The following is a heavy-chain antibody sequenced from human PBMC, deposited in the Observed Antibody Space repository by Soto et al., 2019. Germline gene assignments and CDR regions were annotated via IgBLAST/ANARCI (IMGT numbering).Heavy chain of an antibody. J-gene: IGHJ6*02. CDR2: ITDSGDST. Sequence: PGGSLRLSCAASGFTFSNYAMSWVRQAPGKGLEWVSGITDSGDSTYYADSVKGRFTISRDNSKNTLYLQMNSLRAEDTAVYYCARDHRTTVVRGFIITERARYYCCGMDVWGQVTTVTVSS. CDR3: ARDHRTTVVRGFIITERARYYCCGMDV. V-gene: IGHV3-23*01. CDR1: GFTFSNYA. D-gene: IGHD3-10*01.